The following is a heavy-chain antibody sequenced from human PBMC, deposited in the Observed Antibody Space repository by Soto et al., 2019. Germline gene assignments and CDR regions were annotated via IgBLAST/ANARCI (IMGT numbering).Heavy chain of an antibody. D-gene: IGHD3-10*01. Sequence: QVQLVQSGTEVKKPGASVKVSCQASGYSISAYYIHWVRQAPGQGLEWMGWSDPKNGGTVSAQKFQGRLTMTRDTSISTVYVDLSGLTSDDTALYYCGRDDYGIFPYWGQGSLVTVSS. CDR1: GYSISAYY. CDR2: SDPKNGGT. V-gene: IGHV1-2*02. J-gene: IGHJ4*02. CDR3: GRDDYGIFPY.